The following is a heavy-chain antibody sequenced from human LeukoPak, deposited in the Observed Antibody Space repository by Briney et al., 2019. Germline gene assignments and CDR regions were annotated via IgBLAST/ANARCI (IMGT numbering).Heavy chain of an antibody. CDR1: GYTFTGYY. CDR2: INPNSGGT. Sequence: ASVKVSCKASGYTFTGYYMHWVRQAPGQGLEWMGWINPNSGGTNYAQKFQGRVTMTRDTSINTAYMELSRLRSEDTAVYYCARGPSITMVRGGQWYYYMDVWGKGTTVTISS. D-gene: IGHD3-10*01. J-gene: IGHJ6*03. V-gene: IGHV1-2*02. CDR3: ARGPSITMVRGGQWYYYMDV.